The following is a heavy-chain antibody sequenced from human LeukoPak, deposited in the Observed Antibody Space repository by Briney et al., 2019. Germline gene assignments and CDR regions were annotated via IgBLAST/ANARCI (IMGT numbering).Heavy chain of an antibody. CDR3: ARGLRDSSGREYFQH. CDR2: MNPNSGNT. V-gene: IGHV1-8*01. CDR1: GYTFSSYD. D-gene: IGHD3-22*01. Sequence: ASVKVSCKASGYTFSSYDINWVRQATEQGLEWMGWMNPNSGNTGYAQKFQGRVTMTRNTSISTAYMELSSLRSEDTAVYYCARGLRDSSGREYFQHWGQGTLVTVSS. J-gene: IGHJ1*01.